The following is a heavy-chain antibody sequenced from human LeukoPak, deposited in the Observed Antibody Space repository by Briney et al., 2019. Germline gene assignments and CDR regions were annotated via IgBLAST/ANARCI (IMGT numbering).Heavy chain of an antibody. CDR1: GFTFSHYW. J-gene: IGHJ4*02. Sequence: PGGSLRLSCAASGFTFSHYWMHWVRQVPGKGLVWVSRIHGDGSSPIYADSVNGRFTISRDNAKNTLYLQMNSLGVEDGGVYYCARDGSLPDYWGQGTLVTVSS. CDR2: IHGDGSSP. CDR3: ARDGSLPDY. D-gene: IGHD1-1*01. V-gene: IGHV3-74*01.